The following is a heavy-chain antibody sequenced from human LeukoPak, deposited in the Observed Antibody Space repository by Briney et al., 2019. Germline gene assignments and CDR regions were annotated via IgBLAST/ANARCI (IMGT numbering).Heavy chain of an antibody. CDR1: GFTFSSYW. CDR2: IKTDGSEK. CDR3: ARDSGDRTVDY. J-gene: IGHJ4*02. D-gene: IGHD3-10*01. V-gene: IGHV3-7*01. Sequence: GGSLTLSCAASGFTFSSYWMSWVRQDPGKGLEWVANIKTDGSEKYYVDSVKGRFTISRDNAKNSLYLQMNSLRAEDTAVYYCARDSGDRTVDYWGQGTLVTVSS.